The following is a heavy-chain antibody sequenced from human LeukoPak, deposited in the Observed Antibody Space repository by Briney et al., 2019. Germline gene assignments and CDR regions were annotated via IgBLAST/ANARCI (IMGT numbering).Heavy chain of an antibody. CDR2: ITGSGDNT. CDR3: AKMQGYFDL. Sequence: PGGSLRLSCAAPRFTFTSQGMAWVRQAPAKGLEWVSAITGSGDNTYYADSVKGRFTISRNNSKNTLYLQMNSLSAEDTAVYYCAKMQGYFDLWGRGTLVTVSS. CDR1: RFTFTSQG. V-gene: IGHV3-23*01. J-gene: IGHJ2*01.